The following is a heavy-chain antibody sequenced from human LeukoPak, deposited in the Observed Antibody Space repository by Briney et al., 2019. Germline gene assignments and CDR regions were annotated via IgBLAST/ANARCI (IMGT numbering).Heavy chain of an antibody. CDR1: GGSISSYY. CDR3: ARVVVDCSSTSCPADYYYGMDV. J-gene: IGHJ6*02. Sequence: SQTLSLTCTVSGGSISSYYWSWIGQPPGKGLEWTGYIYYSGSTNYNPSLKSRVTISVDTSKNQFSLKLSSVTAADTAVYYCARVVVDCSSTSCPADYYYGMDVWGQGTTVTVSS. V-gene: IGHV4-59*01. D-gene: IGHD2-2*01. CDR2: IYYSGST.